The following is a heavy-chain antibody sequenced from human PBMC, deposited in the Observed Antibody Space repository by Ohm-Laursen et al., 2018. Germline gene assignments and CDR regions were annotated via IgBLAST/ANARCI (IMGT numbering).Heavy chain of an antibody. V-gene: IGHV2-70*11. CDR1: GFSLSTSGMC. D-gene: IGHD3-9*01. J-gene: IGHJ4*02. CDR3: ARVDILTGYYYY. Sequence: TQTLTLTYTFSGFSLSTSGMCVSWIRQPPGKALGWLARIDWDDDKYYRTSLKTRLTISKDTSKNQVVLIMTNMDPVDTATYYCARVDILTGYYYYWGQGTLVTVSS. CDR2: IDWDDDK.